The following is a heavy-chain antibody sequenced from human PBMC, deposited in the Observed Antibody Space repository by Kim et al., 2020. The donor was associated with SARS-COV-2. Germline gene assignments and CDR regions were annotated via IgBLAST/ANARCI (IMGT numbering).Heavy chain of an antibody. CDR2: ISFDGGNE. V-gene: IGHV3-30*18. Sequence: GGSLRLSCAASGFTFSTYGMHWVRQAPGKGLEWVALISFDGGNEYYADSVKGRFTISRDNSMNTLRLQMNSLRPEDTAVYYCAKVASRREHYFDNWGQGTLVTVSS. J-gene: IGHJ4*02. D-gene: IGHD1-26*01. CDR1: GFTFSTYG. CDR3: AKVASRREHYFDN.